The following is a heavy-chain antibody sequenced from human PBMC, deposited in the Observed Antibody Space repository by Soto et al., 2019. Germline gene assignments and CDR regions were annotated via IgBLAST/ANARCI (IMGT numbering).Heavy chain of an antibody. J-gene: IGHJ4*02. V-gene: IGHV3-72*01. CDR1: GFTFSDHS. D-gene: IGHD4-17*01. CDR3: ASGDPKKTDYGSYFDY. Sequence: EVQLVESGGGLVQPGGSLRLSCAVSGFTFSDHSMDWVRQAPGKGLEWVGRSRSKVNSYTTEYAASVKGRFTFSRDDSKNPLYLQMNNLQTEDTAVYYCASGDPKKTDYGSYFDYWGQGTLVTVSS. CDR2: SRSKVNSYTT.